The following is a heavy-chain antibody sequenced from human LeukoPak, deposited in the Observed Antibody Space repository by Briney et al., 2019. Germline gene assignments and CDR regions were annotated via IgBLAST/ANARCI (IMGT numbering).Heavy chain of an antibody. Sequence: GGSLRLSCAASGFTFSGYWMNWVRQAPGKGLEWVSYISSSSSTIYYADSVKGRFTISRDNAKNSLYLQMNSLRAEDTAVYYCARDLYSYGPYGMDVWGQGTTVTVSS. CDR2: ISSSSSTI. V-gene: IGHV3-48*04. CDR3: ARDLYSYGPYGMDV. CDR1: GFTFSGYW. D-gene: IGHD5-18*01. J-gene: IGHJ6*02.